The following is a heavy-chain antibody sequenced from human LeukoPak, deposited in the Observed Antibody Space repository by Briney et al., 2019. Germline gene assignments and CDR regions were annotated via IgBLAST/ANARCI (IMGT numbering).Heavy chain of an antibody. D-gene: IGHD5-24*01. V-gene: IGHV4-59*01. CDR3: ARGPDDFDY. Sequence: SETLSLTCTVSGGSMYSYYWRWIRQPPGKGLEWIGYIYYSGSTRYNPSLKSRVTISVDTSKNQFSLKLSSVTAADTAVYYCARGPDDFDYWGQGTLVTVSS. J-gene: IGHJ4*02. CDR1: GGSMYSYY. CDR2: IYYSGST.